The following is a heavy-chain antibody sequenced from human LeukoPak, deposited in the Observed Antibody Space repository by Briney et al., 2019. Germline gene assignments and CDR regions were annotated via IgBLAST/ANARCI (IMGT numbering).Heavy chain of an antibody. CDR1: GFPVSSSY. J-gene: IGHJ3*02. Sequence: PGGSRRLSCAAPGFPVSSSYMSWGRQAPGKGLEWVSLIYSGGSTYYADSVKGRFTISRDNSKNTLYLQMNSLRAEDTAVYYCARDLIVGANHDAFDIWGQGTMVTVSS. V-gene: IGHV3-53*01. CDR3: ARDLIVGANHDAFDI. D-gene: IGHD1-26*01. CDR2: IYSGGST.